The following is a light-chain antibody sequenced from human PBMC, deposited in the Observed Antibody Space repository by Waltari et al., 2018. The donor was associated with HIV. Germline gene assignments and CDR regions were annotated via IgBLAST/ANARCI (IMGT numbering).Light chain of an antibody. V-gene: IGLV3-21*04. J-gene: IGLJ2*01. Sequence: SYLLTQPPSESVAPGKTARITCGGNNIGSKGFTWYKQKPGQAPVLVIYYDSDRPSGIPERFSGSNSGNTATLTISRVEAGDEADYYCQVWDSSSDHVVFGGGTKLTVL. CDR3: QVWDSSSDHVV. CDR1: NIGSKG. CDR2: YDS.